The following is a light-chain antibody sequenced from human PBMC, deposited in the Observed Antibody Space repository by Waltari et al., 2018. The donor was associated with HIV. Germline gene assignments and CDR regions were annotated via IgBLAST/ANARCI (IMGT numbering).Light chain of an antibody. Sequence: PGERATLPCSASQHVSNDYLSWYQQKLGQSPRLLIYGASSRATGIPDRFSGSEYGADFTLTSSRLEPEDFAVYYGQQYDSSPGTFGGGTKVEIK. CDR2: GAS. CDR1: QHVSNDY. V-gene: IGKV3-20*01. J-gene: IGKJ4*01. CDR3: QQYDSSPGT.